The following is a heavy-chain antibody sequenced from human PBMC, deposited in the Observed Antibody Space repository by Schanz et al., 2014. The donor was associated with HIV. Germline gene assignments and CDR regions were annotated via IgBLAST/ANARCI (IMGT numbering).Heavy chain of an antibody. Sequence: QVQLAESGGGVVQPGRSLRLSCVASGFTFNNYGMHWVRQAPGKGLEWVAVIWFDGRNKYYGDSVKGRFMISRDNSNNTLYLQMNSLRAEDTAVYYCAKDKSRHTYSSSSRFDHWGQGTLVTVSS. CDR3: AKDKSRHTYSSSSRFDH. CDR2: IWFDGRNK. CDR1: GFTFNNYG. V-gene: IGHV3-33*06. J-gene: IGHJ5*02. D-gene: IGHD6-13*01.